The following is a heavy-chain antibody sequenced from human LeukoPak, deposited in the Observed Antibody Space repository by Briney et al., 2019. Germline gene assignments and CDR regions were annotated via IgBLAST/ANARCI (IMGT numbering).Heavy chain of an antibody. Sequence: RSLRLSCAASGFTLGSYGMHWVRQAPGKGLEWVASISYDGSNEYYGDSVKGRFSVSRDNSKNTLYLHMNSLRAEDTAVYYCAKEREMATRYYFDYWGQGTLVTVSS. CDR1: GFTLGSYG. CDR3: AKEREMATRYYFDY. J-gene: IGHJ4*02. V-gene: IGHV3-30*18. D-gene: IGHD5-24*01. CDR2: ISYDGSNE.